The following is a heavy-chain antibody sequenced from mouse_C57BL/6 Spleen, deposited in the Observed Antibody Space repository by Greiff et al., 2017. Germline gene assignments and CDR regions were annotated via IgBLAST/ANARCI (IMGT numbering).Heavy chain of an antibody. CDR3: ARSGSSYE. CDR2: IYPSDSET. J-gene: IGHJ2*01. V-gene: IGHV1-61*01. Sequence: QVHVKQSGAELVRPGSSVKLSCKASGYTFTSYWMDWVKQRPGQGLEWIGNIYPSDSETHYNQKFKDKATLTVDKSSSTAYMQLSSLTSEDSAVYYCARSGSSYEWGQGTTLTVSS. CDR1: GYTFTSYW. D-gene: IGHD1-1*01.